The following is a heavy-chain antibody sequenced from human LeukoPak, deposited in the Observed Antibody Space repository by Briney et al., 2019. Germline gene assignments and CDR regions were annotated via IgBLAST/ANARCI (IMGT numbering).Heavy chain of an antibody. CDR1: GGSISSYY. J-gene: IGHJ4*02. CDR3: ARENSGSYREFDY. V-gene: IGHV4-4*07. D-gene: IGHD1-26*01. CDR2: IYTSGST. Sequence: SETLSLTCTVTGGSISSYYWSWIRQPAGKGLEWIGRIYTSGSTNYNASLKSRVSMSVDTSKNQFSLKLSSVTAADTAVFYCARENSGSYREFDYWGQGTLVTVSS.